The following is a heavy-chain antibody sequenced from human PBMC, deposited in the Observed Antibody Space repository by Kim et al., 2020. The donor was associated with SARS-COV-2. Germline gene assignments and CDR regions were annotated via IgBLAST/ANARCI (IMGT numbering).Heavy chain of an antibody. CDR2: IYHSGST. Sequence: SETLSLTCAVSGGSISSSNWWSWVRQPPGKGLEWIGEIYHSGSTNYNPSLKSRVTISVDKSKNQFSLKLSSVTAADTAVYYCARVGGIVVVPAANDAFDIWGQGTMVTVSS. V-gene: IGHV4-4*02. CDR3: ARVGGIVVVPAANDAFDI. CDR1: GGSISSSNW. D-gene: IGHD2-2*01. J-gene: IGHJ3*02.